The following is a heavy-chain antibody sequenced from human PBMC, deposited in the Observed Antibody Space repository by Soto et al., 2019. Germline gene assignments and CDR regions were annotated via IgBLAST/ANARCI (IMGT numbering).Heavy chain of an antibody. CDR2: GIPPLDVS. J-gene: IGHJ6*03. CDR3: ASGKSQMTQDRMGFYYNMDV. Sequence: QVQLVQSGAEVKKPGSSVKISCTASGAAFSNYTFTWVRRAPGQGLEWMGRGIPPLDVSNYAGKFQDRATITADRSTFTAYMELSGLKSEESAIYYCASGKSQMTQDRMGFYYNMDVWGKGTTVTVSS. D-gene: IGHD2-15*01. CDR1: GAAFSNYT. V-gene: IGHV1-69*02.